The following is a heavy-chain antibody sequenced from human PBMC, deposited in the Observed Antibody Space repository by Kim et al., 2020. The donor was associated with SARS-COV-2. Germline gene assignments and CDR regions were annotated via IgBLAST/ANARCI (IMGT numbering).Heavy chain of an antibody. Sequence: NPTYAQGFTGRFVFSLDTSVSTAYLQISSLKAEDTAVYYCARGIKVQDYWGQGTLVTVSS. D-gene: IGHD2-15*01. J-gene: IGHJ4*02. V-gene: IGHV7-4-1*02. CDR2: NP. CDR3: ARGIKVQDY.